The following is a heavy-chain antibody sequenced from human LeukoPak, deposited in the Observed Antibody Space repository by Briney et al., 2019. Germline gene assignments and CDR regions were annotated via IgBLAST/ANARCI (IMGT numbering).Heavy chain of an antibody. Sequence: GGSLRLSCAASGFTFSSYAMSWVRQAPGKGLEWVSGISGSGGSTYYADSVMGRFTISRDNSKNTLYLQMNSLRAEDTAVYYCAKAVYYDSSGYYEGADAFDIWGQGTMVTVSS. D-gene: IGHD3-22*01. CDR3: AKAVYYDSSGYYEGADAFDI. J-gene: IGHJ3*02. V-gene: IGHV3-23*01. CDR2: ISGSGGST. CDR1: GFTFSSYA.